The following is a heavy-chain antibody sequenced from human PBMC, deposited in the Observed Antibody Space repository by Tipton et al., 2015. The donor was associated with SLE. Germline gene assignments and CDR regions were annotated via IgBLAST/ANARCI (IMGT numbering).Heavy chain of an antibody. CDR2: IYYSGST. CDR3: ARGRRFDY. V-gene: IGHV4-59*11. CDR1: GGSISSHY. J-gene: IGHJ4*02. Sequence: TLSLTCTVSGGSISSHYWSWIRQPPGKGLEWIGYIYYSGSTNYNPSLKSRVTISVDTSKNQFSLKLSSVTAADTAVYYCARGRRFDYWGQGTLVTVSS.